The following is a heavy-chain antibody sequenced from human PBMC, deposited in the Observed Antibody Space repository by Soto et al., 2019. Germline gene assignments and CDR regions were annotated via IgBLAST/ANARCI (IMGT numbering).Heavy chain of an antibody. CDR1: GYSFTTYW. Sequence: GQSLKIPCKGSGYSFTTYWIGWVRQMPGKGLEWMGIIYPGDSDTRYSPSFQGQVTISADKSISTAYLQWSSLKASATALYYCARRYCRSPSCHKCFDLRGQRTQVTLSS. V-gene: IGHV5-51*01. J-gene: IGHJ5*02. CDR3: ARRYCRSPSCHKCFDL. CDR2: IYPGDSDT. D-gene: IGHD2-2*01.